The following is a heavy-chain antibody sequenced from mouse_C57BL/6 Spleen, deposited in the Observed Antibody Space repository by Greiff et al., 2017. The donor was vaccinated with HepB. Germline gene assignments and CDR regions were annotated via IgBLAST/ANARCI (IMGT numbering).Heavy chain of an antibody. Sequence: VQLQQPGAELVKPGASVKLSCKASGYTFTSYWMQWVKQRPGQGLEWIGEIDPSDSYTNYNQKFKGKATLTVDTSSSTAYMQLSSLTSEDSAVYYCARGGLTTVDWGQGTTLTVSS. CDR3: ARGGLTTVD. D-gene: IGHD1-1*01. V-gene: IGHV1-50*01. CDR2: IDPSDSYT. CDR1: GYTFTSYW. J-gene: IGHJ2*01.